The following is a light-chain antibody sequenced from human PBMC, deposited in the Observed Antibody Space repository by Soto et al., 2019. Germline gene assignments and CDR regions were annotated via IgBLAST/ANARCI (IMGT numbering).Light chain of an antibody. J-gene: IGLJ1*01. V-gene: IGLV2-14*01. CDR3: SSYTSNSTHV. CDR1: SSDVGGYNY. CDR2: EVS. Sequence: QSALTQPASVSGSPGQSITISCTGTSSDVGGYNYVSWYQQHPGKAPKLMIYEVSNRPSGVSNRFSGSKSGNTASLIISGLQTEVEADYFCSSYTSNSTHVFGTGTKLTVL.